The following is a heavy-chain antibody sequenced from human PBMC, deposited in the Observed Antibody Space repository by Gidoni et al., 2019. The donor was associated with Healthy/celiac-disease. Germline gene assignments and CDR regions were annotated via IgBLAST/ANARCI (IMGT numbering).Heavy chain of an antibody. J-gene: IGHJ6*02. D-gene: IGHD6-19*01. Sequence: EVQLGESGGGLGQPGGSLRLSGAASGCTGSSYWRYWVRQAPGKGLEWVANIKQDGSDNYYVDSVKGRFTISRDNAKNSLYLQMNSLRAEDTAVYYCARDQSSGWYGYYYYGMDVWGQGTTVTVSS. CDR3: ARDQSSGWYGYYYYGMDV. CDR2: IKQDGSDN. V-gene: IGHV3-7*01. CDR1: GCTGSSYW.